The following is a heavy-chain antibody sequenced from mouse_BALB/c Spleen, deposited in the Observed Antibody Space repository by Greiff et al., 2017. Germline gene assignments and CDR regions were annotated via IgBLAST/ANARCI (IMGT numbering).Heavy chain of an antibody. D-gene: IGHD2-12*01. J-gene: IGHJ4*01. CDR2: ISSKSNNYAT. CDR1: GFTFNTYA. CDR3: VRECYDYAMDD. Sequence: EVMLVESGGGLVQPKGSFKFSCAASGFTFNTYAMHWVCQAPGKGLEWVARISSKSNNYATYYADSVKDRFTISRDDSQSMLYLQMNNLKTEDTAMYYCVRECYDYAMDDWGQGTSVTVSS. V-gene: IGHV10-3*03.